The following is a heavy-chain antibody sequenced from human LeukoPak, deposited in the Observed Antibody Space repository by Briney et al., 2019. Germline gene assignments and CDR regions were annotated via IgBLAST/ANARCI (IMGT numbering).Heavy chain of an antibody. CDR2: INSDGSST. Sequence: GGSLRLSCAASGFTFSNYWMHWVRQAPGKRLVWVSRINSDGSSTSYADSVKGRFTISRDNAKNTLYLQMNSLRAEDTAVYYCAKGGGTVVDYWGQGTLLTVSS. CDR1: GFTFSNYW. CDR3: AKGGGTVVDY. J-gene: IGHJ4*02. V-gene: IGHV3-74*01. D-gene: IGHD2-15*01.